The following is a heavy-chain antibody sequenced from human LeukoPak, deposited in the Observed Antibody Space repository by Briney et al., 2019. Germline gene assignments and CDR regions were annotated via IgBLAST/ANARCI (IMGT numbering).Heavy chain of an antibody. CDR2: INGSSVFI. CDR3: ARARDWPNTQFDY. V-gene: IGHV3-21*01. J-gene: IGHJ4*02. Sequence: PGGSLRLSCAASGFTFSSYSMNWVRQSPGKGLGWVSSINGSSVFIYYADSVKGRFTISRDNAKNSLYLRMNSLRAEDTAVYYCARARDWPNTQFDYWGQGTLVTVSS. D-gene: IGHD1/OR15-1a*01. CDR1: GFTFSSYS.